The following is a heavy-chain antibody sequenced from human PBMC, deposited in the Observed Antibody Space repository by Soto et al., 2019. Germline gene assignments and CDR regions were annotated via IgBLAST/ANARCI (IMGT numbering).Heavy chain of an antibody. V-gene: IGHV1-8*01. Sequence: ASVKVSCKASGYTFTSYDINWVRQATGQGLEYLGWMNPNSGNTAYVQKFQGRVTMTWDTSITTAYMELSSLRSEDTAVYFCARGIKYGAYSRWFDPWGQGTLVTVSS. J-gene: IGHJ5*02. CDR1: GYTFTSYD. CDR3: ARGIKYGAYSRWFDP. CDR2: MNPNSGNT. D-gene: IGHD4-17*01.